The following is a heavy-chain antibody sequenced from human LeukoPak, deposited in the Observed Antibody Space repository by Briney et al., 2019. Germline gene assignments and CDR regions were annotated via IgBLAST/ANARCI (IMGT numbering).Heavy chain of an antibody. CDR1: GGSLSSSSYY. V-gene: IGHV4-39*07. D-gene: IGHD2-15*01. J-gene: IGHJ6*03. CDR2: IYYSGSI. Sequence: SETLSLTCTVSGGSLSSSSYYWGWIRQPPGKGLEGIGSIYYSGSIYYNPSLKSRFTISVDTSKNQFSLKLSSVPAADTAVYYCARGYCSGGSCYSYYYYNYMDVWGKGTTVTVSS. CDR3: ARGYCSGGSCYSYYYYNYMDV.